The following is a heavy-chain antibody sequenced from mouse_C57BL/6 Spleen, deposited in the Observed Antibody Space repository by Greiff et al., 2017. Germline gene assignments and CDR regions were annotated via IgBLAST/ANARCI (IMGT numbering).Heavy chain of an antibody. CDR2: IDPNSGGT. CDR3: ARSGDDYDPYAMDY. CDR1: GYTFTSYW. Sequence: QQSCTASGYTFTSYWMHWVKQRPGRGLEWIGRIDPNSGGTKYNEKFKSKATLTVDKPSSTAYMQLSSLTSEDSAVYYCARSGDDYDPYAMDYWGQGTSVTVSS. J-gene: IGHJ4*01. D-gene: IGHD2-4*01. V-gene: IGHV1-72*01.